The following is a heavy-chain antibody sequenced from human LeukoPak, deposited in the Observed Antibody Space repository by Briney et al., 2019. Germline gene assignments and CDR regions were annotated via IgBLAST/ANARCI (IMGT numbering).Heavy chain of an antibody. CDR2: INPNSGGT. J-gene: IGHJ4*02. D-gene: IGHD3-16*01. V-gene: IGHV1-2*02. Sequence: ASVKVSCKASGYTFTGYYMHWVRQAPGQGLEWMGWINPNSGGTNYAQKLQGRVTMTRDTSISTGYMELSRLRSDEPAVYYCAREGEEANYDYWGQGTLVTVS. CDR1: GYTFTGYY. CDR3: AREGEEANYDY.